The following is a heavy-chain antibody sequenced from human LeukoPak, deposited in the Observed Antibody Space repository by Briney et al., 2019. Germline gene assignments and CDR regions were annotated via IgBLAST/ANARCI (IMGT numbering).Heavy chain of an antibody. D-gene: IGHD3-22*01. J-gene: IGHJ4*02. Sequence: ASVKVSCKASGYTFTGYYMHWVRQAPGQGLEWMGIINPSGGSTSYAQKFQGRVTITADESTSTAYMELSSLRSEDTAVYYCAREGSPYYYDSSGYYYDYWGQGTLVTVSS. V-gene: IGHV1-46*01. CDR2: INPSGGST. CDR3: AREGSPYYYDSSGYYYDY. CDR1: GYTFTGYY.